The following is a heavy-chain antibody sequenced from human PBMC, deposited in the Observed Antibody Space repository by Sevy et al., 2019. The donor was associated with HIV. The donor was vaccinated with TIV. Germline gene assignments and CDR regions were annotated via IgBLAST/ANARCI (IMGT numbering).Heavy chain of an antibody. CDR1: QFNFDTYA. V-gene: IGHV3-33*01. CDR2: IWYDGSSK. CDR3: ATNTVHAGAYDSYFNF. J-gene: IGHJ4*02. Sequence: GGSLRLSCVASQFNFDTYAIHWVRQAPGKGLEWVAMIWYDGSSKDYAESVKGRFAISRDNSQNTAFLQMNSLRAEDTGVYYCATNTVHAGAYDSYFNFWGQGSLVTVSS. D-gene: IGHD4-17*01.